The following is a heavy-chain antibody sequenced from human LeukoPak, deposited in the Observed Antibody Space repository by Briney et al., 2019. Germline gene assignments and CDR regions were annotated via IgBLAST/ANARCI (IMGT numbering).Heavy chain of an antibody. V-gene: IGHV3-23*01. D-gene: IGHD2-8*01. J-gene: IGHJ4*02. Sequence: GGSLRLSCAASGSTFGSHAMNWVRQAPGKGLEWVSAISGNGGTTYYADSVKGRFTNSRDNSRNTLFLQMNNLRAEDTAIYYCVKDMRYGVSLYWGQGTLVTVSS. CDR3: VKDMRYGVSLY. CDR2: ISGNGGTT. CDR1: GSTFGSHA.